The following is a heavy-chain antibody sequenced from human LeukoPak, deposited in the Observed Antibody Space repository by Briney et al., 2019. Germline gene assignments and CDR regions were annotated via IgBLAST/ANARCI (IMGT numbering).Heavy chain of an antibody. CDR2: LYSGGNT. CDR3: ARGTYYAHGMDV. V-gene: IGHV3-53*01. CDR1: GFTFRSNY. J-gene: IGHJ6*02. D-gene: IGHD2/OR15-2a*01. Sequence: GGSLRLSCAASGFTFRSNYMSWVRQAPGKGLEWVSTLYSGGNTYYADSVKGRFTISRDDSRNTLYLQMNNLRVEDTAVYYCARGTYYAHGMDVWGQGTTVTVSS.